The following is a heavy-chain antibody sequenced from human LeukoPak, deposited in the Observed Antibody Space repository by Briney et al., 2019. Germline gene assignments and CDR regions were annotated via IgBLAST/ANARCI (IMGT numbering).Heavy chain of an antibody. CDR2: IYAGGST. CDR1: GFTVSSNY. D-gene: IGHD2-15*01. Sequence: GGSLRLSCAASGFTVSSNYMSWVRQAPGKGLEWVSVIYAGGSTYYAASVKGRFTISRDNSKNTLYLQMSSLRAEDTAVYYCARGFCSGSSCYDFDYWGQGTLVTVSS. V-gene: IGHV3-53*01. CDR3: ARGFCSGSSCYDFDY. J-gene: IGHJ4*02.